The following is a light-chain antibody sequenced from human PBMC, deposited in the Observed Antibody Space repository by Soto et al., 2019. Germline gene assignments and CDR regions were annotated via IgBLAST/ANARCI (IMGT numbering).Light chain of an antibody. Sequence: IVLTQSPDTLSLSPGERVTLSCRASQSVRNNYLAWYHQKPGQAPRLLIYETYRRATGIPDRFSGSGSGIDFTLTISRLEPEDFAVYLCQQYGGSSRTFGLGTKVDIK. CDR3: QQYGGSSRT. CDR2: ETY. J-gene: IGKJ1*01. CDR1: QSVRNNY. V-gene: IGKV3-20*01.